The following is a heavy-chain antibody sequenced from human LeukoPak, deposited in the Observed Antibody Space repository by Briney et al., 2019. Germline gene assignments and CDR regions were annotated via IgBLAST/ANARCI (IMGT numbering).Heavy chain of an antibody. CDR1: GFTFSSYA. CDR3: ARVPTFDYYDSSGYSDY. CDR2: ISSSSNYI. J-gene: IGHJ4*02. V-gene: IGHV3-21*01. Sequence: GGSLRLSCAASGFTFSSYAMHWVRQAPGKGLEWVSSISSSSNYIYCADSVKGRFTISRDNAKNSLYLQMNSLRAEDTAVYYCARVPTFDYYDSSGYSDYWGQGTLVTVSS. D-gene: IGHD3-22*01.